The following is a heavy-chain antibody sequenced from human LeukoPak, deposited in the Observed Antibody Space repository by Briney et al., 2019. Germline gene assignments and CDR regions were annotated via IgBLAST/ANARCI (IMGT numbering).Heavy chain of an antibody. V-gene: IGHV3-11*06. Sequence: GGSLRLSCAAFGFTFSDYYMNWIRQAPGKGLEWISYISGTGTHTNYADSVKGRFTMSRDNANNSLLLQMDSLKVEDTGVYYCARDPASANWFDSWGQGTLVTVSS. CDR3: ARDPASANWFDS. CDR1: GFTFSDYY. CDR2: ISGTGTHT. J-gene: IGHJ5*01. D-gene: IGHD2-2*01.